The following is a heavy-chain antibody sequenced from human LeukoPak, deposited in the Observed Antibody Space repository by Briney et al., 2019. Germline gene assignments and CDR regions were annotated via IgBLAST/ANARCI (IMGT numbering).Heavy chain of an antibody. Sequence: PGGSLRLSCAASGFTFSRYNMNWVRQAPGKGLEWVSSISSSSSYIYYADSLKGRFTISRDNAKKSLYLQINSLRAEDTAVYYCARDGRPFSIGWYIDYWGQGTLVTVSS. D-gene: IGHD6-19*01. V-gene: IGHV3-21*01. CDR2: ISSSSSYI. CDR1: GFTFSRYN. CDR3: ARDGRPFSIGWYIDY. J-gene: IGHJ4*02.